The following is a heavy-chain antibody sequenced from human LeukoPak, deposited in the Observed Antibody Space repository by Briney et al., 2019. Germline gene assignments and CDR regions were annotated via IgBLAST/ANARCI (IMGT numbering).Heavy chain of an antibody. CDR1: GFTFISYS. Sequence: TGGSLRLSCAASGFTFISYSMNWVRQAPGKGLEWVSYISSSGSTIYYADSVKGRFTISRDNAKNSLYLQMNSLRAEDTAVYYCARLRRRWDRGDAFDIWGQGTMVTVSS. J-gene: IGHJ3*02. CDR3: ARLRRRWDRGDAFDI. CDR2: ISSSGSTI. V-gene: IGHV3-48*04. D-gene: IGHD4-23*01.